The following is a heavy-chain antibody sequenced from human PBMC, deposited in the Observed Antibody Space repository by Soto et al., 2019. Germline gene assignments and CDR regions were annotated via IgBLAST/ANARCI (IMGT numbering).Heavy chain of an antibody. CDR2: IYHSGST. Sequence: QVQLQESGPGLVKPSGTLSLTCAVSGGSISSSNWWSWVRQPPGKGLEWIGEIYHSGSTNYNPSLKNRVTISVDKSKNQFSLKLSSVTAADTAVYYCARVGSDYGDYSGWFDPWGQGTLVTVSS. CDR3: ARVGSDYGDYSGWFDP. V-gene: IGHV4-4*02. D-gene: IGHD4-17*01. CDR1: GGSISSSNW. J-gene: IGHJ5*02.